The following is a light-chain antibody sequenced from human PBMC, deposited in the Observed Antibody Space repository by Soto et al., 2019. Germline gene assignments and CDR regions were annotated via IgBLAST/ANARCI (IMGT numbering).Light chain of an antibody. Sequence: SSELTQPPSVSVAPGQTARITCGGNIGSKLVHWYQQKPGQAPVLVVYDDDRPSGIPERFSGFNSGNTATLTISRVEAGDEADYYCQVWDSISDVGVFGTGTKLTVL. V-gene: IGLV3-21*02. J-gene: IGLJ1*01. CDR1: IGSKL. CDR2: DD. CDR3: QVWDSISDVGV.